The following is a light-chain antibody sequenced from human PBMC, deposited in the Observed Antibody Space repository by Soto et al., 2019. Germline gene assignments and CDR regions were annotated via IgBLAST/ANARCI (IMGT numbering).Light chain of an antibody. Sequence: DIQMTQSPSSLSASVGDRVTITCRASQSISNYLNWYQHKPGKAPKLLIYAASSLQGGVPSRFSGSGSGTDFTLTISSLQPEDFATYYCQQSYKTPQTFGQGTRVEI. CDR3: QQSYKTPQT. CDR1: QSISNY. V-gene: IGKV1-39*01. J-gene: IGKJ1*01. CDR2: AAS.